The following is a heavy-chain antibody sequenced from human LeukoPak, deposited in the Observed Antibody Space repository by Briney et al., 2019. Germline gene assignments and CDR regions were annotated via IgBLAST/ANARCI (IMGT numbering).Heavy chain of an antibody. Sequence: GGSLRLSCAASGFTFSSYSMNWVRQAPGKGLEWVSSISSSSSYIYYADSVRGRFTISRDNAKNSLYLQMNSLRAEDTAVYYCARDFCSSTSCYAYFDYWGQGTLVTVSS. CDR2: ISSSSSYI. D-gene: IGHD2-2*01. J-gene: IGHJ4*02. CDR3: ARDFCSSTSCYAYFDY. CDR1: GFTFSSYS. V-gene: IGHV3-21*01.